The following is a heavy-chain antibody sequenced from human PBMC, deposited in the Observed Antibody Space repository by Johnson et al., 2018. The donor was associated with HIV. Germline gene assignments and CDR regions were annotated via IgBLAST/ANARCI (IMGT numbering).Heavy chain of an antibody. Sequence: VQLVESGGGLVQPGGSLRLSCVASGFTFTNYWMHWVRQAPGKGLVWVSVIYSGGSTYYADSVKGRFTISRDNSKNTLYLQMNSLRAEDTAVYYCARDRVPAAIGLAYRGAFDIWGQGTMVTVSS. D-gene: IGHD2-2*02. V-gene: IGHV3-66*01. J-gene: IGHJ3*02. CDR1: GFTFTNYW. CDR2: IYSGGST. CDR3: ARDRVPAAIGLAYRGAFDI.